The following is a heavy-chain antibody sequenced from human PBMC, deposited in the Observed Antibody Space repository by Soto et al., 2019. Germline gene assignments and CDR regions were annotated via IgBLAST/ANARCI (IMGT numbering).Heavy chain of an antibody. CDR2: IYHSGST. D-gene: IGHD3-22*01. CDR1: GGSISSGGYS. J-gene: IGHJ2*01. V-gene: IGHV4-30-2*01. CDR3: AREGYYDSSGYYPQPHWYFDV. Sequence: QLQLQESGSGLVKPSQTLSLTCAVSGGSISSGGYSWSWIRQPPGKGLEWIGYIYHSGSTYYNPSPHRLVTSSVDRSKNQFSLKLSSVTAGDAAVYSCAREGYYDSSGYYPQPHWYFDVWVRGTPVTVSS.